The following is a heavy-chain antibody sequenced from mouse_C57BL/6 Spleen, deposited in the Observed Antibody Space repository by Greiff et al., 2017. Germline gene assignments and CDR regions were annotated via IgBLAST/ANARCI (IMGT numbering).Heavy chain of an antibody. V-gene: IGHV1-53*01. J-gene: IGHJ4*01. CDR3: ARRNYDYEDYYAMDY. CDR2: INPSNGGT. CDR1: GYTFTSYW. D-gene: IGHD2-4*01. Sequence: QVQLLQPGTELVKPGASVKLSCKASGYTFTSYWMHWVKQRPGQGLEWIGNINPSNGGTNYNEKFKSKATLTVDKSSSTAYMQLSSLTSEDSAVYYCARRNYDYEDYYAMDYWGQGTSVTVSS.